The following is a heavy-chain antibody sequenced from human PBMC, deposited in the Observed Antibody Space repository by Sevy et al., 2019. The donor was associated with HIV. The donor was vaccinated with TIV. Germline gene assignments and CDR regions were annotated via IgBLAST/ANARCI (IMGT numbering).Heavy chain of an antibody. J-gene: IGHJ6*02. Sequence: GGSLRLSCAASGFTFSSYSMNWVRQAPGKGLGWVSYISSSSSTIYYADSVKGRFTISRDNAKNSLYLQMNSLRAEDTAVYYCARGPPIAARGYGMDVWGQGTTVTVSS. CDR2: ISSSSSTI. CDR1: GFTFSSYS. V-gene: IGHV3-48*01. D-gene: IGHD6-6*01. CDR3: ARGPPIAARGYGMDV.